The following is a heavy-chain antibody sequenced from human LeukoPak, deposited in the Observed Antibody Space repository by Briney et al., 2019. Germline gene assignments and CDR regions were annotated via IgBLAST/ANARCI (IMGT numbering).Heavy chain of an antibody. CDR3: AKTPRIAAAGPLYYYFDY. CDR2: ISGSGGST. Sequence: GGSLRLSCAASGFTFSSYAMSWVRQAPGKGLEWVSAISGSGGSTYYADSVKGRFTISRDNSKNTLYLQMNSLRAEDTAVYYCAKTPRIAAAGPLYYYFDYWGQGTLVTVSS. V-gene: IGHV3-23*01. CDR1: GFTFSSYA. D-gene: IGHD6-13*01. J-gene: IGHJ4*02.